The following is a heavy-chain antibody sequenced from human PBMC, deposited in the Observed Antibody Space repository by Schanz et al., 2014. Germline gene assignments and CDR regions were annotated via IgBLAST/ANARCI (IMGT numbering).Heavy chain of an antibody. Sequence: EVQLLESGGGWVQPGGSLRLSCAASGFTFSTHAMSWVRQAPGKGLEWVSSISGDHRNTFYADSVKGRFTISRDNSKNTLYLQMNSLRAEDTALYYCARDRRNADLDYWGQGTLVTVSS. D-gene: IGHD1-1*01. CDR3: ARDRRNADLDY. V-gene: IGHV3-23*01. CDR2: ISGDHRNT. CDR1: GFTFSTHA. J-gene: IGHJ4*02.